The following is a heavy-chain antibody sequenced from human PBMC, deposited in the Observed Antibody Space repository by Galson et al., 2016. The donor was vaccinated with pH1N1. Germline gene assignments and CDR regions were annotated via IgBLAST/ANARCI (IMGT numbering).Heavy chain of an antibody. D-gene: IGHD2-15*01. CDR2: VSNHGSVK. CDR3: VRESWRFGGDFDY. V-gene: IGHV3-30*03. CDR1: GFTFSTYG. J-gene: IGHJ4*02. Sequence: SLRLTCAASGFTFSTYGMHWVRQAPGKGLEWVAVVSNHGSVKYYADSVKGRFTISRDNSNNTLYLQMKSLRVEDTAVYYCVRESWRFGGDFDYWGQGTLVAVSS.